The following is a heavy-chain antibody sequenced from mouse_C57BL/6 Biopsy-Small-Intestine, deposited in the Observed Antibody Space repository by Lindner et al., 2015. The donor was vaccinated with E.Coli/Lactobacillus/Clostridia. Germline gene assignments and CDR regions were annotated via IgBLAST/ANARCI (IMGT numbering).Heavy chain of an antibody. Sequence: VQLQESGPELVKPGDSVKISCEASDYSFTGYFMNWVMQSHGKSLEWIGRINPYNGDTFNNQKFKGKATLTVDKSSSTAHMELRSLTSEDSAVYYCARSQWLYAMDYWGQGTSVTVSS. V-gene: IGHV1-20*01. D-gene: IGHD6-1*01. CDR2: INPYNGDT. CDR1: DYSFTGYF. J-gene: IGHJ4*01. CDR3: ARSQWLYAMDY.